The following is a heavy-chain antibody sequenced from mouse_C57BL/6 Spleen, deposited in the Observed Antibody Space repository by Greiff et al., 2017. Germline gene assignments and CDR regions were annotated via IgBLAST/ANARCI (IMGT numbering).Heavy chain of an antibody. D-gene: IGHD3-3*01. Sequence: VQLQQSGPELVKPGASVKISCKASGYSFTGYYMNWVKQSPEKSLEWIGEINPSTGGTTYNQKFKAKATMTVDKSSRTAFMQLKSLTSEDAAVYYCAREGRGDYWGQGTTLTVSS. V-gene: IGHV1-42*01. J-gene: IGHJ2*01. CDR3: AREGRGDY. CDR2: INPSTGGT. CDR1: GYSFTGYY.